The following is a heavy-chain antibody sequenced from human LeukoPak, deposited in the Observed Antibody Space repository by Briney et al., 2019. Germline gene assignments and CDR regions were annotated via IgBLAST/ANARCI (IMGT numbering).Heavy chain of an antibody. V-gene: IGHV3-48*02. CDR1: GFTFSSYN. J-gene: IGHJ3*02. CDR2: ISSSSSTI. D-gene: IGHD5-12*01. Sequence: PGGSLRLSCAASGFTFSSYNMNWVRQAPGKGLEWVSHISSSSSTIYYPDSVKGRFTISRDNAKNSLYLQMNSLRDEDTAVYYCARGWLQKSDAFDIWGQGTMVTVSS. CDR3: ARGWLQKSDAFDI.